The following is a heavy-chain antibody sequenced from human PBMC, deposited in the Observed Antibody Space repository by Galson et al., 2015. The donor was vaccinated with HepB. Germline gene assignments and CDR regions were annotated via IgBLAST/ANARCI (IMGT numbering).Heavy chain of an antibody. CDR1: GGTFSSYS. V-gene: IGHV1-69*04. CDR3: ARDYYDSNGYYAGHLDF. J-gene: IGHJ4*01. Sequence: SVKVSCKASGGTFSSYSIAWVRQAPGQGLEWMGRIIPVRGITNYAQKFQGRVTITADKSTTTAYMELSSLGSDDTAVYFCARDYYDSNGYYAGHLDFWGHGTLVTVSS. D-gene: IGHD3-22*01. CDR2: IIPVRGIT.